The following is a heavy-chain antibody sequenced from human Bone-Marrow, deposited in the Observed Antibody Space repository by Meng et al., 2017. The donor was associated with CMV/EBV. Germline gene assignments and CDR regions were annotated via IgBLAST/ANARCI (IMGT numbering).Heavy chain of an antibody. CDR3: AKGDHRGGDYIDAFAI. J-gene: IGHJ3*02. D-gene: IGHD4-17*01. Sequence: ESLKISCAASGFTFDDHTMHWVRQAPGRGLEWVSLIRWDGGTIYYADSVKGRFTISRDNSKNSLYLQMNSLRIEDTALYYCAKGDHRGGDYIDAFAIWGQGNTVT. CDR2: IRWDGGTI. V-gene: IGHV3-43*01. CDR1: GFTFDDHT.